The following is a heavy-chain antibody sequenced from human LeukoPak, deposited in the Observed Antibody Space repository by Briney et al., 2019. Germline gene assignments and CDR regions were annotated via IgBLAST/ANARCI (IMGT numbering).Heavy chain of an antibody. CDR2: IKVDGSEK. CDR1: GFMFSNYW. D-gene: IGHD1-1*01. J-gene: IGHJ4*02. Sequence: GGSLRLSCAASGFMFSNYWMSWVRQAPGKGLEWVANIKVDGSEKYYVDSVKGRFTISRDNAENSLYLQMNSLRADDTAVYYCARKTGTTGEAFDYWGQGTLVTVSS. CDR3: ARKTGTTGEAFDY. V-gene: IGHV3-7*03.